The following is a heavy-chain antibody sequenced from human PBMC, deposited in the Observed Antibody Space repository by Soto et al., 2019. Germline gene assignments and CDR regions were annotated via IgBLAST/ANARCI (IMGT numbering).Heavy chain of an antibody. CDR2: IIPILNLA. V-gene: IGHV1-69*02. D-gene: IGHD1-26*01. CDR1: GGTFNTYP. CDR3: ARLRYSGTYFFDY. J-gene: IGHJ4*02. Sequence: SVKVSCKTSGGTFNTYPFSWVRQAPGQGPEWMGTIIPILNLATYAQEFQGRVTITADKSTSTAYMELSSLESEDTAIYYCARLRYSGTYFFDYSGQGTLVTVSS.